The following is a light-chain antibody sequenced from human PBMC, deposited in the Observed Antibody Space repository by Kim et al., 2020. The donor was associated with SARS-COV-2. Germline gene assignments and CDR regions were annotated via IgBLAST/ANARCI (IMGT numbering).Light chain of an antibody. J-gene: IGLJ1*01. Sequence: SSELTQDPAVSVALGQTVRITCQGDSLRSYYASWYQQKPGQAPVLVIYGKNNRPSGIPDRFSGSSSGNTASLTITGVQAEDEADYYCNPRDSSGNRYVFGTGTKVTVL. CDR2: GKN. CDR1: SLRSYY. CDR3: NPRDSSGNRYV. V-gene: IGLV3-19*01.